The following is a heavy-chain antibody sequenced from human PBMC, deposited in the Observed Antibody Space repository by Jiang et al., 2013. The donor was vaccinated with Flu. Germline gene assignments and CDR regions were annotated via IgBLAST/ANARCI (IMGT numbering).Heavy chain of an antibody. CDR3: AGQGGVAGTGGEGY. J-gene: IGHJ4*02. CDR2: IYYSGST. CDR1: GGSISSSSYY. D-gene: IGHD6-19*01. V-gene: IGHV4-39*01. Sequence: GSGLVKPSETLSLTCTVSGGSISSSSYYWGWIRQPPGKGLEWIGSIYYSGSTYYNPSLKSRVTISVDTSKNQFSLKLSSVTAADTAVYYCAGQGGVAGTGGEGYWGQGTPGHRLL.